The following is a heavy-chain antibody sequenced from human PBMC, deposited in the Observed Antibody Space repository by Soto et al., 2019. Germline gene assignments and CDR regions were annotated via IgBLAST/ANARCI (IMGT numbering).Heavy chain of an antibody. CDR2: IYFRGNS. Sequence: QVQLQESGPGLVKPSQTLSVTCTVSGDSITSSPYYWSWVLQLPGRGLAWIGSIYFRGNSYYNPSLPNRVSISPERSNPQFPLASTSVTAADTAVYYCASSGGSTSWYGVFDYWGQGTLVNVSS. D-gene: IGHD2-15*01. CDR3: ASSGGSTSWYGVFDY. V-gene: IGHV4-30-4*01. CDR1: GDSITSSPYY. J-gene: IGHJ4*02.